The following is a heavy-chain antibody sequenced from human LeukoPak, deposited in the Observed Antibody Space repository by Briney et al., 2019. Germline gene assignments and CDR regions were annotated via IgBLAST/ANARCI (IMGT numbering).Heavy chain of an antibody. D-gene: IGHD3-3*01. CDR3: ARGRFSSSGSVGFDI. J-gene: IGHJ3*02. Sequence: SETLSLTCTVSGGSISSGGYYWSWIRQPPGKGLEWIGYIYHSGSTYYNPSLKSRVTISVDRSKNQFSLKLSSVTAADTAVYYCARGRFSSSGSVGFDIWGKGTMVTVSS. CDR2: IYHSGST. V-gene: IGHV4-30-2*01. CDR1: GGSISSGGYY.